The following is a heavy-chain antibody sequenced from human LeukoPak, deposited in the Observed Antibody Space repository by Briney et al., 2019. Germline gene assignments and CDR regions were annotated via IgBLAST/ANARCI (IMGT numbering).Heavy chain of an antibody. V-gene: IGHV1-46*01. J-gene: IGHJ3*02. D-gene: IGHD4-17*01. Sequence: GASVKVSCKASGYTFTSYYMHWVRQAPGQGLEWMGIINPSGGSTSYAQKFQGRVTMTRDTSTSTVYMELSSLRSEDTAVYYCARDLVTTPTSDAFDIWGQGTMVTVSS. CDR1: GYTFTSYY. CDR3: ARDLVTTPTSDAFDI. CDR2: INPSGGST.